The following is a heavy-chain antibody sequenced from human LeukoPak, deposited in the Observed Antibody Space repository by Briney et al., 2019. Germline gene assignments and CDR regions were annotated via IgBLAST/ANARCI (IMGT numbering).Heavy chain of an antibody. CDR1: GYPISNDYY. D-gene: IGHD1-1*01. V-gene: IGHV4-38-2*01. CDR3: AKAGTTGIHHWFDP. J-gene: IGHJ5*02. CDR2: IYHSGGS. Sequence: SETLSLTCVVSGYPISNDYYWGWIRQPPGKGLEWIGNIYHSGGSYYNPSLKSRVTILVDTPKNQFSLKLSSVTAADTAVYYCAKAGTTGIHHWFDPWGQGNLVTVSS.